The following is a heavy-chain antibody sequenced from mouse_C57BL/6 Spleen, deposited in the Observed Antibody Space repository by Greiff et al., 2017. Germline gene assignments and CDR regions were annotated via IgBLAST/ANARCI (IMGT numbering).Heavy chain of an antibody. J-gene: IGHJ3*01. Sequence: VHLVESGAELMKPGASVKLSCKATGYTFTGYWIEWVKQRPGHGLEWIGEILPGSGSTNYNEKFKGKATFTADTSSNTAYMQLSSLTTEDSAIYYCARRGDYYGSSYEAWFAYWGQGTLVTVSA. D-gene: IGHD1-1*01. CDR1: GYTFTGYW. CDR3: ARRGDYYGSSYEAWFAY. V-gene: IGHV1-9*01. CDR2: ILPGSGST.